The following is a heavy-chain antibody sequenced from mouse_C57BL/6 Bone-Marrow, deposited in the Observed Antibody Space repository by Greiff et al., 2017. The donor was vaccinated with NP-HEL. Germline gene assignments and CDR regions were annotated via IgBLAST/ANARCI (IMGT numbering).Heavy chain of an antibody. J-gene: IGHJ1*03. CDR2: IRNKANGYTT. Sequence: EVKLVESGGGLVQPGGSLSLSCAASGFTFTDYYMSWVRQPPGKALEWLGFIRNKANGYTTEYSASVKGRFTISRDNSQSILYLQMNALRAEYSATYYCARSPILWLRLGYWYFEVWGTGTTVTVSS. CDR1: GFTFTDYY. CDR3: ARSPILWLRLGYWYFEV. D-gene: IGHD2-2*01. V-gene: IGHV7-3*01.